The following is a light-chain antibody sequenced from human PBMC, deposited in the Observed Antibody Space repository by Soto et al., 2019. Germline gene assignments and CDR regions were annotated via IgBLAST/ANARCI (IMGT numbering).Light chain of an antibody. V-gene: IGLV2-14*01. CDR2: EVS. J-gene: IGLJ1*01. CDR1: SSDVGGYHY. Sequence: QSALTQPASVSGSPGQSITISCTGTSSDVGGYHYVSWYQQHPGKAPKLMIYEVSNRPSGVSNRFSGSKSGNTASLTISGLQAEDEADYSCSSYTSSSTLNYVFGTGTKLTVL. CDR3: SSYTSSSTLNYV.